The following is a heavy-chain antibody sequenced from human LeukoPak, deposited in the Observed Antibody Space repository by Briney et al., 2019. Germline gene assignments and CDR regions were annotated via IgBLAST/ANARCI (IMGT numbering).Heavy chain of an antibody. V-gene: IGHV3-23*01. CDR2: ITGSGGRT. CDR3: AKSGGGSSYYYYYYMDV. J-gene: IGHJ6*03. D-gene: IGHD2-15*01. CDR1: GFTFSSYA. Sequence: SGGSLRLSCAASGFTFSSYAMNWVRQAPGKGLEWVSAITGSGGRTYYADSVKGRFTISRDNSKNTLYLQMNSLRAEDTAVYYCAKSGGGSSYYYYYYMDVWGKGTTVTVSS.